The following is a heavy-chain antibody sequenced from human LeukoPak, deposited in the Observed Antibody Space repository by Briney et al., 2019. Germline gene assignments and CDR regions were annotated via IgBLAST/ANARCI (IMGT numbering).Heavy chain of an antibody. CDR3: ATDFAEYYYDSSGGAFDI. D-gene: IGHD3-22*01. Sequence: GGSLRLSCAASGFTFSSYEMNWVRQAPGKGLEWVSYISSSGSTIYYADSVKGRFTISRDNAKNSLYLQMNSLRAEDTAVYYWATDFAEYYYDSSGGAFDIWGQGTMVTVSS. J-gene: IGHJ3*02. V-gene: IGHV3-48*03. CDR2: ISSSGSTI. CDR1: GFTFSSYE.